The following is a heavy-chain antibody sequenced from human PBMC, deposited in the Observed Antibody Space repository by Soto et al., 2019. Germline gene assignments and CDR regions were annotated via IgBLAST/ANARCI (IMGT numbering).Heavy chain of an antibody. V-gene: IGHV4-4*02. Sequence: SDTLSLTCAVSSGSISSSNWWSWVRQPPGKGLEWIGEIYHSGSTNYNPSLRSRVTISVDKSKNQFSLRLSSVTAADTAVYYCARAVGSGYDYNANWFDPWGQGTLVTVSS. J-gene: IGHJ5*02. D-gene: IGHD5-12*01. CDR2: IYHSGST. CDR1: SGSISSSNW. CDR3: ARAVGSGYDYNANWFDP.